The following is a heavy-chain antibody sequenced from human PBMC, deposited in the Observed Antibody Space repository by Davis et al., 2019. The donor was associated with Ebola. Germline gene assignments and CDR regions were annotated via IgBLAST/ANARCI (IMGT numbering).Heavy chain of an antibody. V-gene: IGHV3-30-3*01. Sequence: GESLKISCAASGFTFSSYAMHWVRQAPGKGLEWVAVISYDGSNKYYADSVRGRFTISRDNSKNTLYLQMNSLRAEDTAVYYCARAYSSGCGMYYYYGMDVWGQGTTVTVSS. D-gene: IGHD6-19*01. CDR1: GFTFSSYA. CDR3: ARAYSSGCGMYYYYGMDV. J-gene: IGHJ6*02. CDR2: ISYDGSNK.